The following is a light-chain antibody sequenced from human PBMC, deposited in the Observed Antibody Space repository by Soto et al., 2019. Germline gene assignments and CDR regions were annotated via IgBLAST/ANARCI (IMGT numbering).Light chain of an antibody. CDR1: QSISSW. CDR2: KAS. J-gene: IGKJ1*01. CDR3: QQYNSYRRT. V-gene: IGKV1-5*03. Sequence: DIQMTQSPSTLSASVGDRVTITCRASQSISSWLAWYQQKPGKAHKLLIYKASSLESGVPSRFSGSGSGTEFTLTISSLQPDDFATYYCQQYNSYRRTFGQGTKVEIK.